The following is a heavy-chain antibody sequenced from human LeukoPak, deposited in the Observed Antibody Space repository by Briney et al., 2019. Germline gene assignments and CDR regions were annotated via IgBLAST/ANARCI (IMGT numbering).Heavy chain of an antibody. Sequence: ASVKVSCKASGYTFTGYYMHWVRQAPGQGLEWMGWINPNSGGTNYAQKFQGWVTMTRDTSIGTAYMELSRLRSDDTAVYYCARGQDIVVVPAATNWFDPWGQGTLVTVSS. CDR1: GYTFTGYY. D-gene: IGHD2-2*01. J-gene: IGHJ5*02. V-gene: IGHV1-2*04. CDR2: INPNSGGT. CDR3: ARGQDIVVVPAATNWFDP.